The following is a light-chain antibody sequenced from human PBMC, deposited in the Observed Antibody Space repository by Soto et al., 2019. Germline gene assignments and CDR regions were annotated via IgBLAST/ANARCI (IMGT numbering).Light chain of an antibody. J-gene: IGLJ2*01. CDR3: TSWTTSTTMI. V-gene: IGLV2-14*03. Sequence: QSVLTQPASVSGSPGQSITISCTGTSSDIGAYNFVSWYQQHPGKAPKLMLYDVNIRPSGVSNRCSGSKSGNTASLTISGLQDEDEADYYCTSWTTSTTMIFGGGTQLTVL. CDR2: DVN. CDR1: SSDIGAYNF.